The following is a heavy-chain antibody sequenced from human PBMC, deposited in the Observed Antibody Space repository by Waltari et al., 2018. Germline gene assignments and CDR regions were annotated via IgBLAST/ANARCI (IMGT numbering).Heavy chain of an antibody. Sequence: QVQLQESGPGRVKPSETLSLTCSVPGDSVNSFYWSWIRQPAGKGLEWIGRISSSGSIDYNPSLRRRVTMSLEMSKNQFSLQLASVTAADTAVYFCSRGPRQSGSSSWIFDYWGQG. J-gene: IGHJ4*02. D-gene: IGHD6-13*01. V-gene: IGHV4-4*07. CDR1: GDSVNSFY. CDR2: ISSSGSI. CDR3: SRGPRQSGSSSWIFDY.